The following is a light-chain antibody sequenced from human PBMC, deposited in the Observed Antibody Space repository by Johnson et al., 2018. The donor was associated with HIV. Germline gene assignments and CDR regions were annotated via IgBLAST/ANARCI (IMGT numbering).Light chain of an antibody. CDR2: ENN. CDR3: GTWDNSLSGTYV. J-gene: IGLJ1*01. V-gene: IGLV1-51*02. Sequence: QSLLTQPPSVSAAPGQKVTISCSGSSSNIGNNYVSWYQQLPGTAPKLLIYENNKRPSGIPDRFSGSQSGTSATLGITGLQTGDEADYYCGTWDNSLSGTYVFGTGTKVTVL. CDR1: SSNIGNNY.